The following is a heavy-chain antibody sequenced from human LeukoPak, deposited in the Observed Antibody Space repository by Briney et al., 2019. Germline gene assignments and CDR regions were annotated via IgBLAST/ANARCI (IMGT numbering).Heavy chain of an antibody. CDR1: GYTFTAYY. CDR2: INPNSGGT. J-gene: IGHJ6*02. D-gene: IGHD2-21*01. V-gene: IGHV1-2*02. CDR3: ARGIVVVSAAWYYYGMDV. Sequence: GASVKVSCKASGYTFTAYYMHWVRQAPGQGLEWMGWINPNSGGTNYAQNFQGRVTMTRDTSITTAYMELSSLSSDDTAVYYCARGIVVVSAAWYYYGMDVWGQGTTVNVS.